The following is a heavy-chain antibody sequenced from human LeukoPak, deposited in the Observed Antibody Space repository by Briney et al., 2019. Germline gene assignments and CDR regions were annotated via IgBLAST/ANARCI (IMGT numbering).Heavy chain of an antibody. CDR1: GGTFSSYA. CDR2: IIPIFGTA. V-gene: IGHV1-69*13. J-gene: IGHJ4*02. D-gene: IGHD3-10*01. CDR3: ARDPLGGFGELSMGYFDY. Sequence: SVKVSCKASGGTFSSYAISWVRQAPGQGLEWMGGIIPIFGTANHAQKFQGRVTITADESTSTAYMELSSLRSEDTAVYYCARDPLGGFGELSMGYFDYWGQGTLVTVSS.